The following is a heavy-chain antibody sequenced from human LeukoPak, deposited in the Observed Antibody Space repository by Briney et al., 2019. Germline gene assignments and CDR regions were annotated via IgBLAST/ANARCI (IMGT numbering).Heavy chain of an antibody. CDR2: ISYDGVDK. D-gene: IGHD5-18*01. V-gene: IGHV3-30-3*01. J-gene: IGHJ3*01. Sequence: PPGGSLRLSCAASQFIFNNYAMSWVRQAPGKGLEWVASISYDGVDKYYADSLKGRFTMSRDNSKNSVYLQMDSLRVEDTAMYYCAKDVDTVMDWANDAFDVWGRGTMVIVSS. CDR3: AKDVDTVMDWANDAFDV. CDR1: QFIFNNYA.